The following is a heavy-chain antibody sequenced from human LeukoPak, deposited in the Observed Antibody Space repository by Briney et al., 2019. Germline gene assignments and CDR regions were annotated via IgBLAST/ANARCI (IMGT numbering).Heavy chain of an antibody. Sequence: PGGSLRLSCAASGFTFSSYGMHWVRQAPGKGLEWVAVISYDGSNKYYADSVKGRFTISRDNSKNTLYLQMNSLRAEDTAVYYCARDPRRGGQLVRGEFDYWGQGTLVTVSS. J-gene: IGHJ4*02. CDR3: ARDPRRGGQLVRGEFDY. D-gene: IGHD6-13*01. V-gene: IGHV3-30*19. CDR2: ISYDGSNK. CDR1: GFTFSSYG.